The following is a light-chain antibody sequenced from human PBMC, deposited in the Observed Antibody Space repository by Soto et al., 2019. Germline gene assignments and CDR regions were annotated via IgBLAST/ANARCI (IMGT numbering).Light chain of an antibody. V-gene: IGKV1-9*01. CDR2: ASS. J-gene: IGKJ5*01. Sequence: DIQLTQSPSFLSASVGDRVTITCRASQGISSYLAWYQQTPGKAPKLLIYASSTLQSGVPSRFSGSGYGTEFTLTISSLQPEDFETYYCQQLNTFPVTFGQGTRLDI. CDR3: QQLNTFPVT. CDR1: QGISSY.